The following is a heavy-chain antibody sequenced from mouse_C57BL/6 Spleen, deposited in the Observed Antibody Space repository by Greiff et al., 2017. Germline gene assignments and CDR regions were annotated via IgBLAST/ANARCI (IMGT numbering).Heavy chain of an antibody. V-gene: IGHV1-39*01. CDR2: IHPTYGTT. CDR1: GYTFTDYN. J-gene: IGHJ2*01. CDR3: ASEDDGYFYFDY. Sequence: EVQLQQPGPELVKPGASVKISCKASGYTFTDYNMNWVKQSNGKSLEWIGVIHPTYGTTSYNHKFKGKATLTVDQSSSTAYMQLNSLTSEDSVVYYCASEDDGYFYFDYWGQGTTVTVSS. D-gene: IGHD2-3*01.